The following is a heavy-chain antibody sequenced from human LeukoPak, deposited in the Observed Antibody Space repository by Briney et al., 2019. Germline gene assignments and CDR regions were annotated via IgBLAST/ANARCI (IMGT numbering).Heavy chain of an antibody. CDR3: ARAYRSSPRDGFDI. CDR1: GYTFTGYY. V-gene: IGHV1-46*01. J-gene: IGHJ3*02. Sequence: ASVKVSCKASGYTFTGYYMHWVRPAPGQGLEWMGIINPSGGSTSYAQKFQGRITMTRDKSTSTVNMELSSLRSEDTAVYFCARAYRSSPRDGFDIWGQGTMVTVSS. CDR2: INPSGGST. D-gene: IGHD6-13*01.